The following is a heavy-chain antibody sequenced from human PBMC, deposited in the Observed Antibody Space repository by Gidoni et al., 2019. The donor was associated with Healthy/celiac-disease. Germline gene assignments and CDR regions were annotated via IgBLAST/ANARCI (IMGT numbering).Heavy chain of an antibody. CDR1: GFTFRSYA. D-gene: IGHD3-22*01. CDR2: ISGSGGST. CDR3: AKVHGYYFGGFDAFDI. V-gene: IGHV3-23*01. Sequence: EVQLLESGGGLVQPGGSLRLSCAASGFTFRSYAMSWVRQAPGKGLEWVSAISGSGGSTYYADSVKGRFTISRDNSKNTLYLQMNSLRAEDTAVYYCAKVHGYYFGGFDAFDIWGQGTMVTVSS. J-gene: IGHJ3*02.